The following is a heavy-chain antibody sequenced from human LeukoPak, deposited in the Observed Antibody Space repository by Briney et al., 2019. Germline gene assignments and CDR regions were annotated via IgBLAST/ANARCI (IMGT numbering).Heavy chain of an antibody. Sequence: PSETLSLTCTVSGGSISSYYWSWIRQPPGKGLEWIGYIYYSGSTNYNPSLKSRVTISVDTSKNQFSLKLSSVTAADTAVYYCARVWHGDYYFDYWGQGTLVTVSS. D-gene: IGHD4-17*01. J-gene: IGHJ4*02. CDR2: IYYSGST. CDR1: GGSISSYY. V-gene: IGHV4-59*01. CDR3: ARVWHGDYYFDY.